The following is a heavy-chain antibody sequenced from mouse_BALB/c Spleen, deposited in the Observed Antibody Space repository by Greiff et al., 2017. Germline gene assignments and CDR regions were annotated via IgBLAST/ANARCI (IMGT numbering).Heavy chain of an antibody. CDR1: GYTFSSYW. CDR2: ILPGSGST. J-gene: IGHJ2*01. CDR3: AKKAIITTVYFDY. D-gene: IGHD1-1*01. Sequence: VQLQQSGAELMKPGASVKISCKATGYTFSSYWIEWVKQRPGHGLEWIGEILPGSGSTNYNEKFKGKATFTADTSSNTAYMQLSSLTSEDSAVYYCAKKAIITTVYFDYWGQGTTLTVSS. V-gene: IGHV1-9*01.